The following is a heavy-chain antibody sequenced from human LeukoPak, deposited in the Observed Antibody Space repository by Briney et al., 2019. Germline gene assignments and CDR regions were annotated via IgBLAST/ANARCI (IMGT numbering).Heavy chain of an antibody. Sequence: GGSLRLSCAASGFTFSDYAMHWVRQAPGKGLEWVAVMSYDGSNKYYADSVKGRFTISRDNFKNTLYLQMNSLRPEDPAVYYCARPYYYGSGSYNYFYLGGQGTVVTVSS. J-gene: IGHJ4*02. D-gene: IGHD3-10*01. V-gene: IGHV3-30-3*01. CDR3: ARPYYYGSGSYNYFYL. CDR1: GFTFSDYA. CDR2: MSYDGSNK.